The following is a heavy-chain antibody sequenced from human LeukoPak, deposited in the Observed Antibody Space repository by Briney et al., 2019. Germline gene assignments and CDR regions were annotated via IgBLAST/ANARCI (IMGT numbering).Heavy chain of an antibody. J-gene: IGHJ4*02. V-gene: IGHV3-30*02. D-gene: IGHD2-2*01. Sequence: GGSLRLSCAASGFTFSSYGMHWVRQAPGKGLEWVAFIRYDGSNKYYADSVKGRFTISRDNSRNTLYLQMNSLRAEDTAVYYCARDRTVYQEFDYWGQGTLVTVSS. CDR2: IRYDGSNK. CDR1: GFTFSSYG. CDR3: ARDRTVYQEFDY.